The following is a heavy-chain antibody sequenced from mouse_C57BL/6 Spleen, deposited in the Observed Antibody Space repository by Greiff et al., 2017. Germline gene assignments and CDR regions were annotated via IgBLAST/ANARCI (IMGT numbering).Heavy chain of an antibody. CDR1: GFNIKDDY. D-gene: IGHD2-1*01. CDR2: IDPENGDT. J-gene: IGHJ2*01. CDR3: TTALRGGNYDY. V-gene: IGHV14-4*01. Sequence: EVHLVESGAELVRPGASVKLSCTASGFNIKDDYMHWVKQRPEQGLEWIGWIDPENGDTEYASKFQGKATITADTASNTAYLQLSSLTSEDTAVYYCTTALRGGNYDYWGQGTTLTVSS.